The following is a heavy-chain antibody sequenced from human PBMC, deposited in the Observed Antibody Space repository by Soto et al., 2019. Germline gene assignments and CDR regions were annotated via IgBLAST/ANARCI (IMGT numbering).Heavy chain of an antibody. CDR1: GFTFSNYA. J-gene: IGHJ5*02. CDR2: ISSSTRYI. D-gene: IGHD6-13*01. Sequence: PGGSLRLSCAASGFTFSNYAMHWVRQAPGKGLEWVSFISSSTRYIYYADSVKGRFTISRDNAKNSLYLQMNSLRAEDTAVYYCAVQLLVNWFDPWGQGTLVTVSS. CDR3: AVQLLVNWFDP. V-gene: IGHV3-21*01.